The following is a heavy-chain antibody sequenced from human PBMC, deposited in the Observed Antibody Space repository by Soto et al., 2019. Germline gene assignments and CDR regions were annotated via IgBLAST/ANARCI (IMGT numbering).Heavy chain of an antibody. Sequence: DTLSLTCAVYGGSFSGHYWSWIRQPPGKGLEWIGEINHSGSTNYNPSLKSRVTISVDTSKNQFSLKLSSVTAADTAVYYCARVRPMSIAARRHPYYYYGMDVWGQGTTVTVSS. CDR3: ARVRPMSIAARRHPYYYYGMDV. CDR1: GGSFSGHY. D-gene: IGHD6-6*01. V-gene: IGHV4-34*01. CDR2: INHSGST. J-gene: IGHJ6*02.